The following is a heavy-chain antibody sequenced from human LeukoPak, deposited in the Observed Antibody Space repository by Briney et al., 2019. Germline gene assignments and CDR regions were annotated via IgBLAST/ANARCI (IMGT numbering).Heavy chain of an antibody. J-gene: IGHJ4*02. Sequence: GGSLRLSCAASGFTFSSYSMNWVRQAPGKGLEWVSSISSSSSYIYYADSVKGRFTISRDNSKNTLYLQMNSLRAEDTAVYYCARDRWKFDYWGQGTLVTVSS. D-gene: IGHD1-1*01. CDR3: ARDRWKFDY. CDR2: ISSSSSYI. V-gene: IGHV3-21*01. CDR1: GFTFSSYS.